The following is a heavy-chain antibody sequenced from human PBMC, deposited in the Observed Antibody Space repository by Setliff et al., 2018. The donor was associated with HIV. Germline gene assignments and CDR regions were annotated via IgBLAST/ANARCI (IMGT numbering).Heavy chain of an antibody. J-gene: IGHJ5*02. CDR2: INLNTGNT. Sequence: PGPPVKVSCKASGYTFTGYYMHWVRQAPGQGLEWMGCINLNTGNTNYAQKFQGRVIVTRDTSINTAYVELRSLRLDDTAVYFCARGRTYDSSGYIGNWFDPWGQGTLVTVSS. CDR1: GYTFTGYY. CDR3: ARGRTYDSSGYIGNWFDP. D-gene: IGHD3-22*01. V-gene: IGHV1-2*02.